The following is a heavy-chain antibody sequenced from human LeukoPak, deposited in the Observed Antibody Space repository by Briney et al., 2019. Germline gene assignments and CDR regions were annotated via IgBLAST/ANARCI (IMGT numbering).Heavy chain of an antibody. D-gene: IGHD6-13*01. Sequence: PGGSLRLSCAASGFTFSDYYMSWIRQAPGKGLEWVSYISRSGSTIYYADSVKGRFTISRDNAKNSLYLQMNSLRAEDMALYYCARDHSSSWYYFDYWGQGTLVTVSS. CDR3: ARDHSSSWYYFDY. CDR1: GFTFSDYY. CDR2: ISRSGSTI. V-gene: IGHV3-11*01. J-gene: IGHJ4*02.